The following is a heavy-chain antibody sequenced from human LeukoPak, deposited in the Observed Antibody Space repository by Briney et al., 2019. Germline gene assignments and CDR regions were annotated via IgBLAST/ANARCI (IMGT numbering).Heavy chain of an antibody. D-gene: IGHD6-19*01. CDR2: IYYSGST. Sequence: PSGTLSLTCTVAGGSISSYYWSWIRQPPGKGLEWIGYIYYSGSTNYNHSLKSRVTISVDTSKNQFSLKLISVTAADPDVSSCERDTNPSGWYSGACDIWGQGTMVTVSS. CDR3: ERDTNPSGWYSGACDI. CDR1: GGSISSYY. V-gene: IGHV4-59*01. J-gene: IGHJ3*02.